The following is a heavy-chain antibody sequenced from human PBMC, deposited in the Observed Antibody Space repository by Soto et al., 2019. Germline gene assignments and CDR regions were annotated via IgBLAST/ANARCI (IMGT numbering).Heavy chain of an antibody. D-gene: IGHD5-18*01. CDR3: ARIEQLWTNYGMDV. CDR1: GGTISSYY. Sequence: SETLSLTCSVSGGTISSYYWSWIRQPPGKGLEWIGYIYYSGSTNYSPSLKSRVTISVDTSKSQFSLKLSSVTAADTAVYYCARIEQLWTNYGMDVWGQGTTVTVSS. V-gene: IGHV4-59*01. J-gene: IGHJ6*02. CDR2: IYYSGST.